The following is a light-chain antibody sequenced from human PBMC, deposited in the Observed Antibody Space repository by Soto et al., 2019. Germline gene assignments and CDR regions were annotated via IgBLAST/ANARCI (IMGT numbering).Light chain of an antibody. CDR3: CSYAGSSTDVI. Sequence: QSALTQPASVSGSPGQSITISCTGTSSDVGNYDLVSWYQHHPGKAPKLMIYEGSKRPSGVSDRFSGSKSGNTASLTISGLQAEDEADYYCCSYAGSSTDVIFGGGTKLTVL. CDR1: SSDVGNYDL. J-gene: IGLJ2*01. CDR2: EGS. V-gene: IGLV2-23*01.